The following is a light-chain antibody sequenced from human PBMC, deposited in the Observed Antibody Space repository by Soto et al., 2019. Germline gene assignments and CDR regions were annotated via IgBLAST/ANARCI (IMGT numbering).Light chain of an antibody. J-gene: IGKJ1*01. V-gene: IGKV1-39*01. CDR1: QSIGKH. Sequence: IPMSQSPSSLSASVGDRVTIPCRASQSIGKHLNWYQQKPGKAPKLLIYAASSLQSGVPSRFSGSGSGTDFTLTISSLQPEDFATYYCQQSYSTPVTFGQGTKVDIK. CDR2: AAS. CDR3: QQSYSTPVT.